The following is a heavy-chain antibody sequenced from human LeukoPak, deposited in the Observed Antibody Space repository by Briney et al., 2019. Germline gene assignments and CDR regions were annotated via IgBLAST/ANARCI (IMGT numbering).Heavy chain of an antibody. Sequence: SETLSLTCTVYGGSFSGYYWSWIRQPPGKGPEWIGEINHSGSTNCNPSLKSRVTISVDTFKNQFSLKLTSVTAADTAVYYCARGGYQLRGYSYGTILDYWGQGTLVTVPS. V-gene: IGHV4-34*01. D-gene: IGHD5-18*01. CDR3: ARGGYQLRGYSYGTILDY. J-gene: IGHJ4*02. CDR2: INHSGST. CDR1: GGSFSGYY.